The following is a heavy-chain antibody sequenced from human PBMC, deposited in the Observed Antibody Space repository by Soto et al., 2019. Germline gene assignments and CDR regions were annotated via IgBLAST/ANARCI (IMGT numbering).Heavy chain of an antibody. CDR3: ARDSGYGDYEAFVDV. Sequence: ASVKVSCKASGYTFTSYGISWVRQAPGQGLEWMGWISAYNCNTNYAQKLQGRVTMTTDTSTSTAYMELRSLRSDDTAVYYCARDSGYGDYEAFVDVWGQGTTVTVSS. D-gene: IGHD4-17*01. CDR2: ISAYNCNT. V-gene: IGHV1-18*01. J-gene: IGHJ6*02. CDR1: GYTFTSYG.